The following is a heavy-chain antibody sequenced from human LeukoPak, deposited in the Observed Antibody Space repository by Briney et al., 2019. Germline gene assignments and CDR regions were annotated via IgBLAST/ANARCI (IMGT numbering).Heavy chain of an antibody. J-gene: IGHJ3*02. CDR3: AKSLLRTVPPDAFHI. V-gene: IGHV3-30*18. D-gene: IGHD4-17*01. Sequence: PGGSLRLSCAASGFTFSSYGMHCVREAPGKGLEWVAVISYDGSNKYYADSLKGGFTIYRDNSKNTLYLQMNSLRAEDTAVYSCAKSLLRTVPPDAFHIWAQGTMLPVSS. CDR1: GFTFSSYG. CDR2: ISYDGSNK.